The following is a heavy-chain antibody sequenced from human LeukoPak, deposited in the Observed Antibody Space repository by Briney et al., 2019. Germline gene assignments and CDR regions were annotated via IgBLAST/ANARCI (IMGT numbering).Heavy chain of an antibody. J-gene: IGHJ4*02. CDR3: ARHEPRNSPFDY. Sequence: SETLSLTCDVSGVSISRSTYYWGWTRQTPGQGLEWIASIYYTGTIVYNPSLESRVTMSVDMSKNHFSLKLRSVTAADTAVYYCARHEPRNSPFDYWGQGTLVTVSS. CDR1: GVSISRSTYY. V-gene: IGHV4-39*01. CDR2: IYYTGTI. D-gene: IGHD1-14*01.